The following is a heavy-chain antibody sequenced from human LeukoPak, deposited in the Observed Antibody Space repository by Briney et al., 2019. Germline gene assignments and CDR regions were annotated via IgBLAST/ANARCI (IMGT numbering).Heavy chain of an antibody. CDR3: AGGPYYDFWSGYYDY. V-gene: IGHV5-51*01. J-gene: IGHJ4*02. CDR1: GYSFTSYW. Sequence: GESLKISCKGSGYSFTSYWIGWVRQMPGKGLGWMGIIYPGDSDTRYSPSFQGQVTISADKSISTAYLQWSSLKASDTAMYYCAGGPYYDFWSGYYDYWGQGTLVTVSS. D-gene: IGHD3-3*01. CDR2: IYPGDSDT.